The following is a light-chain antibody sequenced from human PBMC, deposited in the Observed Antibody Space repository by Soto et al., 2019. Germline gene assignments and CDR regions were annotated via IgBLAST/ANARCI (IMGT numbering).Light chain of an antibody. J-gene: IGLJ3*02. V-gene: IGLV2-23*02. Sequence: QSALTQPASVSGSPGQSIAVSCTGTSSDVGGFNLVSWYQQHPDKDLKLIIYEATKRPSGVSNRFSGSKSGNTASMTISGLQAEDEADYFCCSYARSSTVVFGGGPKLTVL. CDR1: SSDVGGFNL. CDR2: EAT. CDR3: CSYARSSTVV.